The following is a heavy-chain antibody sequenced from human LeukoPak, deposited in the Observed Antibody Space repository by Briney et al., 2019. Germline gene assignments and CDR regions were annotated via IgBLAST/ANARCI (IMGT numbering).Heavy chain of an antibody. V-gene: IGHV3-48*01. Sequence: PGGSLRLSCAASGFTFSSYNMNWVRQAPGKGLEWVSYITSGGSTIYYADSVKGRFTISRDNAKNSLYLQMNSLGAEDTAVYYCAKEEPPSDYWGQGTLVTVSS. CDR1: GFTFSSYN. CDR3: AKEEPPSDY. J-gene: IGHJ4*02. CDR2: ITSGGSTI.